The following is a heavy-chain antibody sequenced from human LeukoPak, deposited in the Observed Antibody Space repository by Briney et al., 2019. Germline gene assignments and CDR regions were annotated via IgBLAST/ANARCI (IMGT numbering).Heavy chain of an antibody. CDR1: GGSISSGGYS. V-gene: IGHV4-30-2*01. CDR3: ASTVTTRDKYYFDY. D-gene: IGHD4-17*01. CDR2: IYHSGST. J-gene: IGHJ4*02. Sequence: PSETLSLTCAVSGGSISSGGYSWSWIRQPPGKGLEWIGYIYHSGSTYYNPSLKSRVTISVDTSKNQFSLKLSSVTAADTAVYYCASTVTTRDKYYFDYWGQGTLVTVSS.